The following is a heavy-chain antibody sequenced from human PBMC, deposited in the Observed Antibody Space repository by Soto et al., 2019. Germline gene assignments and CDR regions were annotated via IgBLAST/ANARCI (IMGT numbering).Heavy chain of an antibody. Sequence: SETRSPTGLVSGSSITAGGYYGIWIRHHRRKGLGWIGPFYSSASIIYNPSVRSRVSISGDTSSNQFSMSLTSVTAADTARYYCARMYSSGSGWFHYWGQGTLVTVSS. CDR1: GSSITAGGYY. J-gene: IGHJ4*02. V-gene: IGHV4-31*03. D-gene: IGHD6-19*01. CDR3: ARMYSSGSGWFHY. CDR2: FYSSASI.